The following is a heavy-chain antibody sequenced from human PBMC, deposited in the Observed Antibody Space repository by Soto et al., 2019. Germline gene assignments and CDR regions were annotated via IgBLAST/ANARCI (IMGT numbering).Heavy chain of an antibody. Sequence: QVQLQESGPGLVKPSETLSLTCAVSGGSVSSGTYYWTWIRQPPGNGLEWIGYIHHNGGTNYNPSLRGRVIISIDTSKNQFSLKMSAVTAADTAVYYCARQVTRNWFDPWGQGSLVTVSS. CDR1: GGSVSSGTYY. CDR3: ARQVTRNWFDP. CDR2: IHHNGGT. V-gene: IGHV4-61*01. J-gene: IGHJ5*02.